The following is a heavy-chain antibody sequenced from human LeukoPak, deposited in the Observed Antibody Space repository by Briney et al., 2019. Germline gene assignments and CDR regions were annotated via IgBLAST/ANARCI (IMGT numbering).Heavy chain of an antibody. CDR2: INTYDGNT. CDR3: ARDLVDGVGAPGAY. V-gene: IGHV1-18*01. D-gene: IGHD1-26*01. Sequence: ASVKVSCKASGYTFTNYGITWMRQAPGQGLEWMGWINTYDGNTNYAQKLQGRVTITTDTSTSTAYMELRSLRSDDTAVFYCARDLVDGVGAPGAYWGQGALVTVSS. J-gene: IGHJ4*02. CDR1: GYTFTNYG.